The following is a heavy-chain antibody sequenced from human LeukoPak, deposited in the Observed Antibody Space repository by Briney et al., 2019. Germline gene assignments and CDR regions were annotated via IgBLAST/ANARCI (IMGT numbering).Heavy chain of an antibody. J-gene: IGHJ6*03. CDR1: GGSISSSSYY. Sequence: SETLSLTCTVSGGSISSSSYYWGWIRQPAGKGLEWIGRIYTVDTSKNQFSLKLSSVTAADTAVYYCARDFTVSGSSLVYYYYYYMDVWGKGTTVTVSS. D-gene: IGHD1-26*01. CDR3: ARDFTVSGSSLVYYYYYYMDV. V-gene: IGHV4-61*02. CDR2: IY.